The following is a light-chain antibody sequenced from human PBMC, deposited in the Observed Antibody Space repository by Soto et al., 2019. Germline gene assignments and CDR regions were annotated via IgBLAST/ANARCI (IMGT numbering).Light chain of an antibody. CDR1: QSVSNNY. CDR2: GAS. J-gene: IGKJ1*01. Sequence: EIVLTQSLGTLSLSPVERSTLSCMASQSVSNNYLAWYQPKPGQAPRLLIYGASNRATGIPDRFSGSGSGTDFTLTISRLEPEDFAVYYCQQYGSSGTCGQGNTVAIK. V-gene: IGKV3-20*01. CDR3: QQYGSSGT.